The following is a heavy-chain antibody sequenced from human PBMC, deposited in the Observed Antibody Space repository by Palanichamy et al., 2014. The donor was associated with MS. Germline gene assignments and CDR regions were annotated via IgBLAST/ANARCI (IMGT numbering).Heavy chain of an antibody. V-gene: IGHV3-21*01. CDR1: GFTFSSYS. Sequence: EVQLVESGGGLVKPGGSLRLSCAASGFTFSSYSMNWVRQAPGKGLEWVSSISSSSSYIYYADSVKGRFTISRDNAKNSLYLQMNSLRAEGTAVYYCARYSGSYYFDYWGQGTLVTVSS. J-gene: IGHJ4*02. D-gene: IGHD1-26*01. CDR2: ISSSSSYI. CDR3: ARYSGSYYFDY.